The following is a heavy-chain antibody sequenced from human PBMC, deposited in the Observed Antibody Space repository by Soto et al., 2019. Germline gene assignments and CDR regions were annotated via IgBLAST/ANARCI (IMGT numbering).Heavy chain of an antibody. J-gene: IGHJ4*02. Sequence: QVQLVQSGAEVKKPGSSVKVSCKASGGTFSSYAISWVRQAPGQGLEWMGGIIPIFGTANYAQKFQGRVTXAXGXXTSTAYMELSSLRSEDTAVYYCATSGVDTAMAIDYWGQGTLVTVSS. D-gene: IGHD5-18*01. CDR2: IIPIFGTA. CDR3: ATSGVDTAMAIDY. V-gene: IGHV1-69*05. CDR1: GGTFSSYA.